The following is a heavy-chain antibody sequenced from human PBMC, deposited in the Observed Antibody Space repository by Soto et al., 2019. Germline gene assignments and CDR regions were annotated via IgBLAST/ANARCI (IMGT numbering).Heavy chain of an antibody. D-gene: IGHD3-10*01. J-gene: IGHJ4*02. CDR3: ARAQTDLRGVVDY. CDR1: GYTFTSYY. CDR2: INPSGGST. V-gene: IGHV1-46*01. Sequence: ASVKVSCKASGYTFTSYYMHWVRQAPGQGLEWMGIINPSGGSTSYAQKFQGRVTMTRDTSTSIVYMELSSLRSEDTAVYYCARAQTDLRGVVDYWGQGTLVTSPQ.